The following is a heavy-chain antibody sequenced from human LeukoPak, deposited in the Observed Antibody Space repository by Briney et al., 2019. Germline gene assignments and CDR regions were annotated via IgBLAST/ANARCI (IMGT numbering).Heavy chain of an antibody. Sequence: GGSLRLSCAASGYTFSSCAISWVRQAPGKGLEWVSAISSSGGSTYYADSVKGRFTISRDNSKNTLYLQMNSLRAEDTAVYYCAKGLVCCGSYYDYWGQGTLVTVSS. V-gene: IGHV3-23*01. CDR3: AKGLVCCGSYYDY. J-gene: IGHJ4*02. D-gene: IGHD3-16*01. CDR1: GYTFSSCA. CDR2: ISSSGGST.